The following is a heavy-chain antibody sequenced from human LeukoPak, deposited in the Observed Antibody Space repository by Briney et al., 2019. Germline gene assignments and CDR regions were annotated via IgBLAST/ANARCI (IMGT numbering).Heavy chain of an antibody. V-gene: IGHV5-51*01. CDR2: IYPGASDT. CDR3: ARRASGSYFGAVDFDL. Sequence: GESLKISCKGSGYSFTSYWIGWVRQMPGKGLEWMGIIYPGASDTRYSPSLQGQVTISADKSISTAYLQWSSLKASDTAMYYCARRASGSYFGAVDFDLWGRGTLVTVSS. CDR1: GYSFTSYW. J-gene: IGHJ2*01. D-gene: IGHD1-26*01.